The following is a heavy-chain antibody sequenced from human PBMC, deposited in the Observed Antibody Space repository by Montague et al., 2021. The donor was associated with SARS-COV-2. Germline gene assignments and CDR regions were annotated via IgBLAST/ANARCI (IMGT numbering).Heavy chain of an antibody. Sequence: CAISGDSVSGHRAAWDWLRHAPPAGLEWLGRTYYRSKWYTDYAPSVKTRITITPDTSNNQFSLHLNSVTPGDTAVYYCAREGTVPGPRGIYFDDWGQGTLVTVSS. D-gene: IGHD1-1*01. J-gene: IGHJ4*02. CDR3: AREGTVPGPRGIYFDD. CDR2: TYYRSKWYT. V-gene: IGHV6-1*01. CDR1: GDSVSGHRAA.